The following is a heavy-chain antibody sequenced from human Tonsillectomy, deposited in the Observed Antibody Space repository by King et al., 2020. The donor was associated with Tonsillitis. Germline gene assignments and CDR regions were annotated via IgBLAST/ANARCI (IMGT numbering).Heavy chain of an antibody. V-gene: IGHV3-9*01. CDR2: ISWSSGSI. D-gene: IGHD2-8*02. CDR1: GFSFDNYA. Sequence: VQLVESGGGLVQPGRSLRLSCAASGFSFDNYAMHWVRQAPGKGLEWVSGISWSSGSIGYVDSVKGQLTISRDNAKKSLYLQMNSLRAEDTALYYCAKAKLVVPLPASGAFYIWGQGTMVTVSS. CDR3: AKAKLVVPLPASGAFYI. J-gene: IGHJ3*02.